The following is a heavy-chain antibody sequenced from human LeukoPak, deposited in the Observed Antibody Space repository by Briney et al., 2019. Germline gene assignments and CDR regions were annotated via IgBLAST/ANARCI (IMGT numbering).Heavy chain of an antibody. CDR3: ARDEVVGATTVDY. Sequence: GGSLRLSCAASGFTFSSYAMHWVRQAPGKGLEWVAVISYDGSNKYYADSVKGRFTISRDNSKNTLYLQMNSLRAEDTAVYYCARDEVVGATTVDYWGQGTLVTVSS. J-gene: IGHJ4*02. V-gene: IGHV3-30*04. D-gene: IGHD1-26*01. CDR1: GFTFSSYA. CDR2: ISYDGSNK.